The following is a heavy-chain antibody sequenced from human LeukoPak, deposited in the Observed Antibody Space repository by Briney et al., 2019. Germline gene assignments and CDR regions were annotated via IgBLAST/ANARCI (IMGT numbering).Heavy chain of an antibody. CDR1: GFTFSSYS. J-gene: IGHJ4*02. V-gene: IGHV3-21*04. CDR2: ISGSSSYI. CDR3: AKDRRIAAAGTNYFDY. D-gene: IGHD6-13*01. Sequence: GGSLRLSCAASGFTFSSYSMNWVRQAPGKGLEWVSSISGSSSYIYYADSVKGRFTISRDNSENTLYLQMNSLRAEDTALYYCAKDRRIAAAGTNYFDYWGQGTLVTVSS.